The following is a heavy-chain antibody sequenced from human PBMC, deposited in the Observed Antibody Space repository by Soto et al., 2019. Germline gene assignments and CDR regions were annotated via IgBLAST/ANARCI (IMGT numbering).Heavy chain of an antibody. CDR2: INHSGST. J-gene: IGHJ4*02. D-gene: IGHD4-17*01. Sequence: SVTLSVTCAVEGGSCSGYYWSWIRQPPRKGLEWIGEINHSGSTNYNPSLKSRVTISVDTSKNQFSLKLSSVTAADTAVYYCARGTVTTGFDYWGQGTLVTVSS. CDR1: GGSCSGYY. V-gene: IGHV4-34*01. CDR3: ARGTVTTGFDY.